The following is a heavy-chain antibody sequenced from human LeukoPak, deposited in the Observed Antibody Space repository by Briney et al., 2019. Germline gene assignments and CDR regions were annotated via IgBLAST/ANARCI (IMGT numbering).Heavy chain of an antibody. CDR1: GGSISSYC. V-gene: IGHV4-59*01. J-gene: IGHJ6*02. Sequence: SETLSLTCTVSGGSISSYCWSWIRQLPGKGMEWIGYIYYSGSTNYNPSLKSRVTISVDTSKNHFSLKLSSVTAADTAVYYCARQYYYGMDVWGQGTTVTVSS. CDR3: ARQYYYGMDV. CDR2: IYYSGST.